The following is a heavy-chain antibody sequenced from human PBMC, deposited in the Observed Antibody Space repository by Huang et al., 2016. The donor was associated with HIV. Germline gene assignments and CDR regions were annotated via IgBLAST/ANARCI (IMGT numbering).Heavy chain of an antibody. CDR2: ISNEGSTK. J-gene: IGHJ4*02. V-gene: IGHV3-30-3*01. Sequence: QVQLVESGGGVVQPGTSLRLSCAASGFTFSNYAMNWVRQAPGKGLEWGAGISNEGSTKYYADSVKGRFTISRDNSKNTVYLQMNSLRAEDTAVYYCARSEPSRYYFDYWGQGTLVTVSS. CDR3: ARSEPSRYYFDY. CDR1: GFTFSNYA.